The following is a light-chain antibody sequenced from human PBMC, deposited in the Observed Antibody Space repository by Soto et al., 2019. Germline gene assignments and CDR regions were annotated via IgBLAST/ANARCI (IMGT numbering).Light chain of an antibody. J-gene: IGLJ2*01. V-gene: IGLV2-14*01. CDR1: SSDVGGYNY. CDR3: SSYTRSSTLYVV. Sequence: QSALTQPASVSGSPGQPITISCTGTSSDVGGYNYVSWYQQHPGKAPKLMIYDVSNRPSGVSNRFSGSKSGNTASLTISGLQAEDEADYYCSSYTRSSTLYVVFGGGTKLTVL. CDR2: DVS.